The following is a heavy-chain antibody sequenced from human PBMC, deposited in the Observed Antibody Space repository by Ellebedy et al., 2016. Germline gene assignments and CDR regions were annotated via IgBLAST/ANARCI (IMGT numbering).Heavy chain of an antibody. CDR1: GGTFSSYA. D-gene: IGHD3-22*01. J-gene: IGHJ4*02. CDR3: ARAYYYDSSGPNGYYFDY. Sequence: ASVKVSCKASGGTFSSYAISWVRQAPGQGLEWMGRIIPILGIANYAQKFQGRVTITADKSTSTAYMELSSLRSEDTAVYYCARAYYYDSSGPNGYYFDYWGQGTLVTVSS. V-gene: IGHV1-69*04. CDR2: IIPILGIA.